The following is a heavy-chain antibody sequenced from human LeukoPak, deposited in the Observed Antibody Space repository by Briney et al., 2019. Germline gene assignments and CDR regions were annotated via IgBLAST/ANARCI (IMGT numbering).Heavy chain of an antibody. CDR3: ARDVLGALDY. Sequence: PGGSQRLSCAASGFTFRTYWMAWVRQAPGKGLEWVANIKEDETEKHYVESVKGRFTISRDNTKNSLSLQMNSLRADDTAVYHCARDVLGALDYWSQGTLVTVSS. V-gene: IGHV3-7*01. CDR1: GFTFRTYW. CDR2: IKEDETEK. J-gene: IGHJ4*02. D-gene: IGHD1-26*01.